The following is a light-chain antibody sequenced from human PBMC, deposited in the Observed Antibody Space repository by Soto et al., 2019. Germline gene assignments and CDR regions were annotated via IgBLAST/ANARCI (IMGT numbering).Light chain of an antibody. CDR1: QSIRSY. J-gene: IGKJ2*01. Sequence: DIPMTQSPSSLSASVGDRVTITCRASQSIRSYLNWYQQKPGKAPNLLIYAASSLQSGVPSRFSGSASGTDFTLTISSLQPEDCATYYCQQSYSTPYTFGQGTKLDIK. CDR2: AAS. CDR3: QQSYSTPYT. V-gene: IGKV1-39*01.